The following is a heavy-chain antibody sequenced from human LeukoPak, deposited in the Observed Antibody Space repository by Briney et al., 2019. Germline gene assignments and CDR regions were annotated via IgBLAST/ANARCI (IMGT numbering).Heavy chain of an antibody. V-gene: IGHV4-59*01. CDR1: GGSISSYY. J-gene: IGHJ5*02. CDR3: ARTSVDYYDSRGDWFDP. CDR2: IFYSGRT. Sequence: PSETLSLTCTVSGGSISSYYWNWIRQPPGKGLEWIGYIFYSGRTNYNPSLKSRVTISVDTSKNQFSLKLSSVTAADTAVYYCARTSVDYYDSRGDWFDPWGQGTLVTVSS. D-gene: IGHD3-22*01.